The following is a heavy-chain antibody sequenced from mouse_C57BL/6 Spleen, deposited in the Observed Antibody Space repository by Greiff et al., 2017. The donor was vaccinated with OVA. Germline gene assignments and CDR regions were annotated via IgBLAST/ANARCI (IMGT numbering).Heavy chain of an antibody. CDR1: GYTFTDYY. Sequence: VQLQQSGPVLVKPGASVKMSCKASGYTFTDYYMNWVKQSHGQSLEWIGVINPYNGGTSYNQKFKGKATLTVDKSSSTAYMELNSLTSEDSAVYYCARDWDGDYYAMDYWGQGTSVTVSS. D-gene: IGHD4-1*01. CDR2: INPYNGGT. V-gene: IGHV1-19*01. CDR3: ARDWDGDYYAMDY. J-gene: IGHJ4*01.